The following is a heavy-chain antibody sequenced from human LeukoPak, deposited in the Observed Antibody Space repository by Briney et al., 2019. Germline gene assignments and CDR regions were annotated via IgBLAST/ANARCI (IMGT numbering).Heavy chain of an antibody. CDR1: GYSFTNYW. J-gene: IGHJ3*02. V-gene: IGHV5-51*01. Sequence: GESLKTSCKGGGYSFTNYWIVWVRQMPGKGLEWMGVIYYDDSETQYSPSFQGQVTISVDKSISTVYLQWSALKASDSAIYYCARPQDFGLTGMNAFDIWGQGTMVTVSS. D-gene: IGHD7-27*01. CDR2: IYYDDSET. CDR3: ARPQDFGLTGMNAFDI.